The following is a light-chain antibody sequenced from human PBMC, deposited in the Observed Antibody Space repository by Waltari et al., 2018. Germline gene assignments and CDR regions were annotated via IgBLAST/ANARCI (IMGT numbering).Light chain of an antibody. V-gene: IGLV1-47*01. CDR3: AAWDDSLSGPV. CDR1: SSNIGSNY. Sequence: QSVLTQPPSASGTPGQGVTISCSGSSSNIGSNYVCWYQQPPGTTPKLLIYKNGQRPSGVPDRFSCSKSGTSASLAVSGLRSEDEGDYYCAAWDDSLSGPVFGGGTKLTVL. J-gene: IGLJ2*01. CDR2: KNG.